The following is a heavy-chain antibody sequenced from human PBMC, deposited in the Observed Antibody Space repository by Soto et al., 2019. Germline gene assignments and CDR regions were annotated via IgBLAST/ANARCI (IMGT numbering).Heavy chain of an antibody. CDR1: GFTFSSFP. CDR2: ISYDGSNK. D-gene: IGHD6-19*01. Sequence: GGSLRLSCAASGFTFSSFPMHWVRQAPGKGLERVALISYDGSNKYYADSVKGRFTISRDNSKNTLYLQINSLRAEDTALYYCAREGGVSGWYWGGDYWGQGTPVTVSS. V-gene: IGHV3-30-3*01. J-gene: IGHJ4*02. CDR3: AREGGVSGWYWGGDY.